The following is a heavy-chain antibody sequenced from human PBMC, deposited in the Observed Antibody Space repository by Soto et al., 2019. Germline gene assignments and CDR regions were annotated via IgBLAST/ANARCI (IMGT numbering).Heavy chain of an antibody. Sequence: GGSLRLSCAASEFTFSSYGIHWVRQAPGKGLEWVAIISYDGNNKQYADSVKGRVTMTRDTSTTTVYMELSSLKSEDTAVYYCARYDYNGYYFDYWGQGTLVTVSS. CDR2: ISYDGNNK. D-gene: IGHD4-4*01. V-gene: IGHV3-30*03. CDR3: ARYDYNGYYFDY. J-gene: IGHJ4*02. CDR1: EFTFSSYG.